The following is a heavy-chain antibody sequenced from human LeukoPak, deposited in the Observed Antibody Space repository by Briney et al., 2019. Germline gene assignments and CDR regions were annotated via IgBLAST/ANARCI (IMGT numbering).Heavy chain of an antibody. J-gene: IGHJ4*02. CDR1: GFTFTSYA. D-gene: IGHD6-13*01. CDR3: ARGLGGYTSSQAY. CDR2: ISYDGSNK. Sequence: GGSLRLSCAASGFTFTSYAMSWVRQAPGKGLEWVAVISYDGSNKYYADSVKGRFTISRDNSKNTLYLQMNSLRAEDTAVYYCARGLGGYTSSQAYWGQGTLVTVSS. V-gene: IGHV3-30*03.